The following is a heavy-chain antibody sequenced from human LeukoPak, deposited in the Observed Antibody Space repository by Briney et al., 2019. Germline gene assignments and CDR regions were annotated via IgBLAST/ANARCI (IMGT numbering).Heavy chain of an antibody. Sequence: GASVKVSCKASGYTFTSYGISWVRQAPGQGLEWMGWISAYNGNTNYAQKLQGRVTMTTDTSTSTAYMELSSLRSEDTAVYYCAGYHDYGDYHAFDIWGQGTMVTVSS. J-gene: IGHJ3*02. CDR3: AGYHDYGDYHAFDI. CDR2: ISAYNGNT. CDR1: GYTFTSYG. D-gene: IGHD4-17*01. V-gene: IGHV1-18*04.